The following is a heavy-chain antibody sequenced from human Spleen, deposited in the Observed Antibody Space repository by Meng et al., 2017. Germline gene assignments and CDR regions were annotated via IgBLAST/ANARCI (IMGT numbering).Heavy chain of an antibody. CDR2: INPNRGGI. V-gene: IGHV1-2*06. Sequence: ASVKVSCKASGYIISAYYMDWVRQAPGQGLEWMGRINPNRGGINYAQKFQGRVTMARDTSISTVYMELSSLRSDDTAVYYCARDPVRVSTYYDTSAYYYFDYWGQGTLVTVSS. CDR3: ARDPVRVSTYYDTSAYYYFDY. J-gene: IGHJ4*02. CDR1: GYIISAYY. D-gene: IGHD3-22*01.